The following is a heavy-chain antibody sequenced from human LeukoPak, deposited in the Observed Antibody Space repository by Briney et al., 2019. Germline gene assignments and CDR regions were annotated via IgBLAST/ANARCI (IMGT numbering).Heavy chain of an antibody. V-gene: IGHV3-7*01. Sequence: PGGSLRLSCAASEFTFVRYAMNWVRQAPGKGLEWVANIKQDGSEKYYVDSVKGRFTISRDNAKNSLYLQMNSLRAEDTAVYYCARDGSSCSGGSCYQYGMDVWGQGTTVTVSS. J-gene: IGHJ6*02. CDR2: IKQDGSEK. D-gene: IGHD2-15*01. CDR3: ARDGSSCSGGSCYQYGMDV. CDR1: EFTFVRYA.